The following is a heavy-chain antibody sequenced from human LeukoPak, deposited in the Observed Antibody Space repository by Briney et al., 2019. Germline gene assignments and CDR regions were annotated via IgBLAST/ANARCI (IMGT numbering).Heavy chain of an antibody. D-gene: IGHD3-22*01. J-gene: IGHJ4*02. CDR2: ISSSGTTI. Sequence: PGGSLRLSCAASGFRFSSYDMNWVRQAPGKGLEWVSYISSSGTTIYYADSVKGRFTISRDNAQNSLYLHMNSLRTEDTAVYYCARDHYYDSTFDYWGQGTLVTVYS. CDR3: ARDHYYDSTFDY. V-gene: IGHV3-48*03. CDR1: GFRFSSYD.